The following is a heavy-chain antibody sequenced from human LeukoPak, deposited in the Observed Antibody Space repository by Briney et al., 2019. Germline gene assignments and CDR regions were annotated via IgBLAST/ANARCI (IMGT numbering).Heavy chain of an antibody. D-gene: IGHD6-19*01. CDR3: ARAVWSASGWQKNDY. V-gene: IGHV3-30*02. J-gene: IGHJ4*02. Sequence: GGSLRLSCAASGFTFSNYGMHWVRQAPGKGLEWVAFIRYDGSNKYYADSVKGRFTISRDNAKNSLYLQMNSLRAEDTAVYYCARAVWSASGWQKNDYWGQGTLVTVSS. CDR2: IRYDGSNK. CDR1: GFTFSNYG.